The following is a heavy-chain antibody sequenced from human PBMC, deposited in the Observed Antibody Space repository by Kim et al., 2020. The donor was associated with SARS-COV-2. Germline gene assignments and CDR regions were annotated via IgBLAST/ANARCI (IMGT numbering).Heavy chain of an antibody. V-gene: IGHV1-46*01. CDR1: GYTFFMYY. J-gene: IGHJ5*02. Sequence: ASVKVSCKTSGYTFFMYYVHWIRQAPGQGLEWMGLINPSGGSTTYAQKFQGRVTMTRDTSTSSVHMELTNLRSDDTSTYYCARAIREYSYGFYLWGQGTL. CDR3: ARAIREYSYGFYL. CDR2: INPSGGST. D-gene: IGHD5-18*01.